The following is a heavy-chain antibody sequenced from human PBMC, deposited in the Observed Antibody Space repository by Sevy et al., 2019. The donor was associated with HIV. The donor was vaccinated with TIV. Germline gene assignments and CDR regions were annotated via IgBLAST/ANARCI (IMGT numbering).Heavy chain of an antibody. D-gene: IGHD2-15*01. CDR1: GYTFNTYR. J-gene: IGHJ4*02. Sequence: ASVKFSCKASGYTFNTYRITWVRQAPGQGLEWMGWISPHNSDTKYSQKLQGRVTMITETSTSTAHMELRSLRSDDTAVYYCARAYCSGGRCYSLAFWGQGTLVTVSS. CDR2: ISPHNSDT. CDR3: ARAYCSGGRCYSLAF. V-gene: IGHV1-18*01.